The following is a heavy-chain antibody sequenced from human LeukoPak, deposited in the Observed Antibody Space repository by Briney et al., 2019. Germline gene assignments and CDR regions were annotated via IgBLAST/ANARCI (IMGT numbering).Heavy chain of an antibody. Sequence: SETLSLTCTVSGGSISSYYWSWIRQPPGKGLEWIGYIYHSGSTDYNPSLKSRVTISVDTSKKQFPLKLSSVTAADTAVYYCALTISVAGSNWFDPWGQGTLVAVSS. CDR1: GGSISSYY. CDR2: IYHSGST. V-gene: IGHV4-59*01. CDR3: ALTISVAGSNWFDP. J-gene: IGHJ5*02. D-gene: IGHD6-19*01.